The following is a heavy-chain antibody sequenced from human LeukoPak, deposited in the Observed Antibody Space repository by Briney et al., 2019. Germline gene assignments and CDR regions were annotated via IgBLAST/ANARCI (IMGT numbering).Heavy chain of an antibody. V-gene: IGHV4-39*07. CDR2: IYYSGST. CDR3: ASYCSSTSCYESP. Sequence: PSETLSLTCTVSGGSISSSSYYWGWLRQPPGKGLEWIGSIYYSGSTYYTPSLNTPVTISVHPSNNHFSLKLSSVTAADTAVYYRASYCSSTSCYESPWGQGTLVTVSS. CDR1: GGSISSSSYY. D-gene: IGHD2-2*01. J-gene: IGHJ5*02.